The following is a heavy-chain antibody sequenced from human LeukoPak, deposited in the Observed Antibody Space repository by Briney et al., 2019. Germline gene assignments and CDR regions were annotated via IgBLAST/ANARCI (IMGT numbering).Heavy chain of an antibody. V-gene: IGHV3-74*01. J-gene: IGHJ4*02. CDR1: GFSLSGYW. CDR2: ISPEGSGT. CDR3: ARESLYPDY. Sequence: GGSLRLSCAASGFSLSGYWMHWVRQAPGKGLVWVSRISPEGSGTTYADSVKGRFTISRDNSKNTLYLQMNSLKAEDTAVYYCARESLYPDYWGQGTLVTVSS.